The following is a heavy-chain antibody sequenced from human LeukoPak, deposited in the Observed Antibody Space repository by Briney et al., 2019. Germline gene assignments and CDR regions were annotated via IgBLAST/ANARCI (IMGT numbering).Heavy chain of an antibody. CDR2: IWYDGSNK. Sequence: GGSLRLSCAASGFTFSSYGMHWVRQAPGKGLEWVAVIWYDGSNKYYADSVKGRFTIYRDNSKNTLYLQMNSLRAEDTAVYYCARDDVGSGWPRLDAFDIWGQGTMVTVSS. V-gene: IGHV3-33*01. CDR1: GFTFSSYG. D-gene: IGHD6-19*01. J-gene: IGHJ3*02. CDR3: ARDDVGSGWPRLDAFDI.